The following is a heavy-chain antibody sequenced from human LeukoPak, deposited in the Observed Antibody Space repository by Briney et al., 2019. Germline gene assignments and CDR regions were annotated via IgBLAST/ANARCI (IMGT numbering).Heavy chain of an antibody. CDR3: AKDSAASDYTNIDYYYYMDV. Sequence: GSLRLSCAASGFTFSSYAMSWVRQAPGKGLEWVSAISGSGGSTYYADSVKGRFTISRDNSKNTLYLQMNSLRAEDTAVYYCAKDSAASDYTNIDYYYYMDVWGKGTTVTVSS. CDR1: GFTFSSYA. D-gene: IGHD4-11*01. V-gene: IGHV3-23*01. CDR2: ISGSGGST. J-gene: IGHJ6*03.